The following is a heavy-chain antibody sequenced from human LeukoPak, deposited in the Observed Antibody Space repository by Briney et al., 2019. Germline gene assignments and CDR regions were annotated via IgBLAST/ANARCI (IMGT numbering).Heavy chain of an antibody. V-gene: IGHV1-18*01. D-gene: IGHD1-26*01. CDR3: ARPVSVGATDY. Sequence: ASVKVSCKTSGYTFTNYGISWVRQAPGQGLEWMGWISGYNGNTNYAQKLQGRVTMTTDTSTSTAYMEVRSLRSDDTAVYYCARPVSVGATDYWGQGTLVTVSS. CDR2: ISGYNGNT. CDR1: GYTFTNYG. J-gene: IGHJ4*02.